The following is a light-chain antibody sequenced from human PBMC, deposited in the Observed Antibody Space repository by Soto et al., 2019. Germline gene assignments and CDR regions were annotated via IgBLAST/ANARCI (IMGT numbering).Light chain of an antibody. CDR3: QQYNSYPYT. Sequence: DIQMTQSPSTLSASVGDRVTITCRASQSISSWLAWYQQKPGKAPKLLIYDASSLESGVPSRFSGSGSGTEFTVTISGLQPDDFATYYCQQYNSYPYTFGQGTKLEIK. J-gene: IGKJ2*01. V-gene: IGKV1-5*01. CDR1: QSISSW. CDR2: DAS.